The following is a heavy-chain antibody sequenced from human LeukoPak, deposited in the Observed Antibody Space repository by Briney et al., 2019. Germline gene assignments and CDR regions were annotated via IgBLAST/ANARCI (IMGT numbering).Heavy chain of an antibody. V-gene: IGHV4-59*08. CDR2: IYYSGST. CDR3: ARLGQSYDFWSGPTSSNWFDP. Sequence: SETLSLTCTVSGGSISSYYWRWIRQPPGKGLEWIGYIYYSGSTNYNPSLKSRVTISVDTSKNQFSLKLSSVTAADTAVYYCARLGQSYDFWSGPTSSNWFDPWGQGTLVTVSS. D-gene: IGHD3-3*01. J-gene: IGHJ5*02. CDR1: GGSISSYY.